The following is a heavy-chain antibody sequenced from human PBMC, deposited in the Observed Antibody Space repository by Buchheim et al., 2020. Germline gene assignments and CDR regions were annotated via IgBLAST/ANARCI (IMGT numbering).Heavy chain of an antibody. CDR2: VYADDSDV. Sequence: EVQLVQSGPEVKKPGESLKISCQGSGDSFVNYWIAWVRQMPGQGLEYMGIVYADDSDVAYSPSFRGQVTISADKSSTTAYLQWSSLKAADAAMYYCARQRSYSPGKDRGLYYFDYWGQGTL. J-gene: IGHJ4*02. D-gene: IGHD1-26*01. V-gene: IGHV5-51*01. CDR3: ARQRSYSPGKDRGLYYFDY. CDR1: GDSFVNYW.